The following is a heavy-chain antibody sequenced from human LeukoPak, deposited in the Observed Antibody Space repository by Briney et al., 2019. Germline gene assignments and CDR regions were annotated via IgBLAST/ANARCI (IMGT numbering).Heavy chain of an antibody. CDR2: IYRSGNT. CDR3: ARDHDSSGYYFDY. V-gene: IGHV4-38-2*02. Sequence: PSETLSLTCAVYGGSFSGHYWGWIRQPPGKGLEWIGSIYRSGNTFYNPSLKSRVTISVDTSKNQFSLKLSSVTAADTAVYYCARDHDSSGYYFDYWGQGTLVTVSS. CDR1: GGSFSGHY. J-gene: IGHJ4*02. D-gene: IGHD3-22*01.